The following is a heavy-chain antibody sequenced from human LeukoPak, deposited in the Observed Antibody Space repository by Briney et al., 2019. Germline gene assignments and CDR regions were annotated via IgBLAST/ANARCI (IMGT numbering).Heavy chain of an antibody. CDR3: ARDPAFVYYYDSSGYVGYFDY. Sequence: VEVSCKASGYTFTGYYMHWVRQAPGQGLEWMGWINPNSGGTNYAQKFQGRVTMTRDTSISTAYMELSRLRSDDTAVYYCARDPAFVYYYDSSGYVGYFDYWGQGTLVTVSS. CDR2: INPNSGGT. V-gene: IGHV1-2*02. CDR1: GYTFTGYY. J-gene: IGHJ4*02. D-gene: IGHD3-22*01.